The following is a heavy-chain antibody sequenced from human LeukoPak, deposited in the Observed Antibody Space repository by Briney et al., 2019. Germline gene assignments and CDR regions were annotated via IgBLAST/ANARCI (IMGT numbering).Heavy chain of an antibody. Sequence: GGSLRLSCAASGFTFGDYVMSWVRQAPGKGLEWVGYIRSKAYGGTTAYDASVKSRLTISRGDSKSIAYLQKNSLKTEDTAVYYCSGSQVAGHPGILYYYYGMDVWGQGTTVTVSS. CDR1: GFTFGDYV. D-gene: IGHD6-19*01. J-gene: IGHJ6*02. CDR3: SGSQVAGHPGILYYYYGMDV. V-gene: IGHV3-49*04. CDR2: IRSKAYGGTT.